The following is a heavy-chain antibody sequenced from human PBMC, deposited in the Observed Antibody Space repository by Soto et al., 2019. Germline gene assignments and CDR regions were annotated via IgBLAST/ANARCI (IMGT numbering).Heavy chain of an antibody. CDR2: ISSSGSTI. V-gene: IGHV3-11*01. CDR3: ARVDSSSWYALLIIPQQWYFDL. CDR1: GFTFSDYY. J-gene: IGHJ2*01. Sequence: QVQLVESGGGLVKPGGSLRLSCAASGFTFSDYYMSWIRQAPGKGLEWVSYISSSGSTIYYADSVKGRFTISRDNAKNSLYLQMNSLRAEDTAVYYCARVDSSSWYALLIIPQQWYFDLWGRGTLVTVSS. D-gene: IGHD6-13*01.